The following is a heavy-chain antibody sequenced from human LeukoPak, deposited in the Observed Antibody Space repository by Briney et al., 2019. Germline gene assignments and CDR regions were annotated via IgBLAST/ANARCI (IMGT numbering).Heavy chain of an antibody. CDR2: IIPIFGTA. J-gene: IGHJ4*02. Sequence: ASVKVSCKASGGTFSSYAISWVRQAPGQGLEWMGRIIPIFGTANYAQKFQGRVTITTDESTSTAYMELSSLRSEDTAVYYCARERCSGGSCYSGLKNYFDYWGQGTLATVSS. V-gene: IGHV1-69*05. CDR3: ARERCSGGSCYSGLKNYFDY. CDR1: GGTFSSYA. D-gene: IGHD2-15*01.